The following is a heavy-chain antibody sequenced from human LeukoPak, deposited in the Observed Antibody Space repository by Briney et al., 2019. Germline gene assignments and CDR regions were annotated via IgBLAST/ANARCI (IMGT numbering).Heavy chain of an antibody. V-gene: IGHV5-51*01. CDR1: GYSFTSYW. D-gene: IGHD6-13*01. CDR3: ARGPYSSSWYDYYGMDV. CDR2: IYPGDSDT. J-gene: IGHJ6*02. Sequence: GESLKISCKGSGYSFTSYWIGWVRQMPGKGLEWMGIIYPGDSDTRYSPSFQGQVTISADKSISTAYLQWSSLKAADTAMYYCARGPYSSSWYDYYGMDVWGQGTTVTVSS.